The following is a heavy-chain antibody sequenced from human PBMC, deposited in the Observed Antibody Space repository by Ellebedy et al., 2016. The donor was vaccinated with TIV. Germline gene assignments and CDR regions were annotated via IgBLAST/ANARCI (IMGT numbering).Heavy chain of an antibody. CDR3: AREVYASSTDD. J-gene: IGHJ4*02. CDR2: ISHDGSKK. Sequence: GESLKISCAASGFTFSSYGMHWVRQAPGKGLEWVAVISHDGSKKYYADSVKGRFTISSNISKNTRYLQMNSLRAEDTAVYYCAREVYASSTDDWGQGTLVTVSS. V-gene: IGHV3-30*03. CDR1: GFTFSSYG. D-gene: IGHD2-8*01.